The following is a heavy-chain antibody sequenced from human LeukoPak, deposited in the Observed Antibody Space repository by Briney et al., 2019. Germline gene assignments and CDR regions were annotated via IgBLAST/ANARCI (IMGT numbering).Heavy chain of an antibody. CDR1: GGSISSYY. CDR2: IYTSGST. V-gene: IGHV4-4*07. J-gene: IGHJ6*03. CDR3: ARDYYGSGSYYGGQNYYYYMDV. Sequence: PSETLSLTCTVSGGSISSYYWSWIRQPAGKGLEWIGRIYTSGSTNYNPSLKSRVTISVDTSKNQFSLKLSSVTAADTAVYYCARDYYGSGSYYGGQNYYYYMDVWGKGTTVTVSS. D-gene: IGHD3-10*01.